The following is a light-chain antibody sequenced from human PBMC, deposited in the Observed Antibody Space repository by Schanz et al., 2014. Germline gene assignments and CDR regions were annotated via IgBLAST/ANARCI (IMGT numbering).Light chain of an antibody. J-gene: IGLJ3*02. CDR1: SSNIGSNT. Sequence: QSVLTQPPSASGTPGQRVTISCSGSSSNIGSNTVNWYQQLPGTAPKLLIYSNNQRPSGVPDRFSGSKSGTSASLAISGLXXXXEADYYCAAWDDSLNGRGVFGGGTKVTVL. V-gene: IGLV1-44*01. CDR3: AAWDDSLNGRGV. CDR2: SNN.